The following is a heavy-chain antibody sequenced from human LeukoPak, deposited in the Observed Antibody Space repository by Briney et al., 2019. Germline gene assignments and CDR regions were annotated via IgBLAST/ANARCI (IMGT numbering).Heavy chain of an antibody. V-gene: IGHV4-30-4*08. D-gene: IGHD3-3*01. CDR3: ARDCPVLRFLERFGWFDP. J-gene: IGHJ5*02. Sequence: SETLSLTCTVSGGSISSGDYYWSWIRQPPGKGLEWIGYIYYSGSTYYNPSLKSRVTISVDTSKNQFSLKLSSVTAADTAVYYCARDCPVLRFLERFGWFDPWGQGTLVTVSS. CDR1: GGSISSGDYY. CDR2: IYYSGST.